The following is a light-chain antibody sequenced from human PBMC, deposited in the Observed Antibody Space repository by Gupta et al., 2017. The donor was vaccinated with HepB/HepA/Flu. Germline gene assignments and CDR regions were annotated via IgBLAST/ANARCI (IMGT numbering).Light chain of an antibody. V-gene: IGKV1-12*01. CDR3: QQASRLPLT. CDR1: QGSSSY. CDR2: TAS. J-gene: IGKJ3*01. Sequence: DIQMTQSPSSVSASVGDRVTIACRASQGSSSYLAWYQQKPGKAPKLLIYTASSLQSGVPSRFSGSGSGTDFTLTISRLEPEDFATYYCQQASRLPLTFGPGTKVDIK.